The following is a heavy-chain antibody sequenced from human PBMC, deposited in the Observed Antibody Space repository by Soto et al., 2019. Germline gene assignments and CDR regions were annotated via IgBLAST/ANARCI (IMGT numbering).Heavy chain of an antibody. Sequence: EVQLVETGGGMIQPGGSLRLSCAASGCTVSSNYMSWVRQAPGKGLEWVSIIYSGGSTHYAPSVKGRVTISSENSNNTLYLQRNSLSAEDTAVDYCARVLNVYDHSGYYYYWGQGTLVTVSP. V-gene: IGHV3-53*02. CDR1: GCTVSSNY. CDR2: IYSGGST. CDR3: ARVLNVYDHSGYYYY. J-gene: IGHJ4*02. D-gene: IGHD3-22*01.